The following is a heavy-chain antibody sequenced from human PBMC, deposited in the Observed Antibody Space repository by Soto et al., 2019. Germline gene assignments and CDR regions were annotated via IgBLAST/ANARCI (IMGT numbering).Heavy chain of an antibody. CDR1: GYTFTSYG. CDR3: VGWSGGSCYFTSLDY. Sequence: QVQLVQSGAEVKKPAASVQVSCKASGYTFTSYGIIGVRQAPGQGLVWMGWISAYNGNTNYAQKLQGRVTMTTDTSTRTVDMELRNLRSHDTAVYYSVGWSGGSCYFTSLDYWGEGTLVTVTS. D-gene: IGHD2-15*01. CDR2: ISAYNGNT. J-gene: IGHJ4*02. V-gene: IGHV1-18*01.